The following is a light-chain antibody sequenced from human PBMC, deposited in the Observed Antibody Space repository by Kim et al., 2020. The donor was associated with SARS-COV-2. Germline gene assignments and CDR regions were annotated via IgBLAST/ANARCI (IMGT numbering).Light chain of an antibody. CDR2: GAS. Sequence: APRERATLACRASQSFSSSYLAWYQQKPGQAPRLLIYGASSRATGIPDRFSGSGSGTDFTLTISRLEPGDFAVYYCQQYGSSPLTFGGGTKVDIK. CDR1: QSFSSSY. V-gene: IGKV3-20*01. J-gene: IGKJ4*01. CDR3: QQYGSSPLT.